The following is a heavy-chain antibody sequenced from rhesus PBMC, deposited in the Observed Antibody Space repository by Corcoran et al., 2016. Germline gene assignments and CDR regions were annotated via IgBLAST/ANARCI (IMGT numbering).Heavy chain of an antibody. D-gene: IGHD2-15*01. CDR2: IGGSSVIT. Sequence: QVQLQESGPGLVKPSETLSLTCAVSGHSISSGYVWGWIRQPPGKGLEWIGYIGGSSVITNYNPSLKSRVTISKDTSKNQFSLKLSSVTAADTAVYFCSGTYSDFDYWGQGVLVTVSS. J-gene: IGHJ4*01. CDR3: SGTYSDFDY. V-gene: IGHV4-127*01. CDR1: GHSISSGYV.